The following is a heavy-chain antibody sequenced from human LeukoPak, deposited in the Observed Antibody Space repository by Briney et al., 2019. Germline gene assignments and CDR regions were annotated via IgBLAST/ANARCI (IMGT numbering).Heavy chain of an antibody. D-gene: IGHD3-10*01. CDR3: AKDYYRRNALDY. CDR2: ISGSGGST. CDR1: GFTFSSYA. J-gene: IGHJ4*02. Sequence: GSLRLSCAASGFTFSSYAMSWVRQTPGKGLEWVSAISGSGGSTYYADSVKGRFTISRDNSKNTLYLQMNSLRAEDTAVYYCAKDYYRRNALDYWGQGTLVTVSS. V-gene: IGHV3-23*01.